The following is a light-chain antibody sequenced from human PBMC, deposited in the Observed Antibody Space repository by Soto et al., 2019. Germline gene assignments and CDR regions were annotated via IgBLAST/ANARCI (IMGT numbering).Light chain of an antibody. CDR3: QQYNSYSRT. Sequence: IQMTQSPSSLSASVGDRVTITCRASQGISNELGWYQQRPGKAPKVLIYGASNLQSGVPSRFSGSGSGTEFTLTISSLQPDDFATYYCQQYNSYSRTFGQGTKVDIK. CDR2: GAS. CDR1: QGISNE. V-gene: IGKV1-17*01. J-gene: IGKJ1*01.